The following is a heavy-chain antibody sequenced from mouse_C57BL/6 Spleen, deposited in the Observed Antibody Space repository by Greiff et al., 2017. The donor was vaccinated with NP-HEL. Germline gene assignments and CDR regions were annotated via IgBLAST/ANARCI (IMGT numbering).Heavy chain of an antibody. CDR3: ARSGYYGSYWYFDV. D-gene: IGHD2-1*01. J-gene: IGHJ1*03. Sequence: EVQLQQSGPELVKPGASVKISCKASGYTFTDYYMNWVKQSHGKSLEWIGDINPNNGGTSYNQKFKGTATLPVDKSSSTAYMELRSLTSEDSSVYYCARSGYYGSYWYFDVWGTGTTVTVSS. V-gene: IGHV1-26*01. CDR2: INPNNGGT. CDR1: GYTFTDYY.